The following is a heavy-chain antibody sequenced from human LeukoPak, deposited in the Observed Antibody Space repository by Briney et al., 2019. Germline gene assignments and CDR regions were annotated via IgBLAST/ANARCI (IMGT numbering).Heavy chain of an antibody. D-gene: IGHD6-13*01. J-gene: IGHJ4*02. Sequence: KESGPTLVKPTQTLTLTCTFSGFSLTTSGVGVGWIRQPPGKALEWLALIYWDDDKRYSPSLKSRLSITRDTSKNQVVLTMTNMDPVDTATYYCAFRPDIAPGGIDYFDYWGQGTLVTVSS. V-gene: IGHV2-5*02. CDR3: AFRPDIAPGGIDYFDY. CDR1: GFSLTTSGVG. CDR2: IYWDDDK.